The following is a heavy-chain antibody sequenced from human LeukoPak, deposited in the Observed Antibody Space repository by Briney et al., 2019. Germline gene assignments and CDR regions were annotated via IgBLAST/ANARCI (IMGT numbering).Heavy chain of an antibody. J-gene: IGHJ1*01. CDR3: ARGTGIAAAVTSLFQY. CDR1: GYTFTSYY. CDR2: VNPSGGST. V-gene: IGHV1-46*01. Sequence: ASVKVSCKASGYTFTSYYIHWVRQPPGQELEWMGVVNPSGGSTSYAQKFQGRVTMTRDTSTSTVYMELSSLRSEDTAVYYCARGTGIAAAVTSLFQYWGQGTLVTVSS. D-gene: IGHD6-13*01.